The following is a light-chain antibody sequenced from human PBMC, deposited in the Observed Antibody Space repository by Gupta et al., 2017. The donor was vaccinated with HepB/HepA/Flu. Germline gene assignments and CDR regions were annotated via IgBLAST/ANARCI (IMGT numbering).Light chain of an antibody. CDR2: EDY. V-gene: IGLV3-21*02. Sequence: SYVLTQTPSVSVAPGQTALIPCEGDNIGMKSVHWYQQKPGQAPGLVVYEDYDRPSGIPERLSGSHTGSAATLTINRVEAGDEADYYCQVWDSDSDNVVFGGGTKLTVL. CDR1: NIGMKS. CDR3: QVWDSDSDNVV. J-gene: IGLJ3*02.